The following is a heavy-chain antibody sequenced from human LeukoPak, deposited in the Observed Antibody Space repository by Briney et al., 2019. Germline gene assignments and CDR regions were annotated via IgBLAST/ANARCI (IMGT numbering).Heavy chain of an antibody. Sequence: GASVKVSCKASGYTFTSYYMHWVRQAPGQGLEWMGILNPSGGSTSYAQKFQGRVTMTRDTSTSTVYMELSSLRSEDTAVYYCARDSPHLRFGELLSGLDYWGQGTLVTVSS. J-gene: IGHJ4*02. CDR1: GYTFTSYY. CDR3: ARDSPHLRFGELLSGLDY. V-gene: IGHV1-46*01. D-gene: IGHD3-10*01. CDR2: LNPSGGST.